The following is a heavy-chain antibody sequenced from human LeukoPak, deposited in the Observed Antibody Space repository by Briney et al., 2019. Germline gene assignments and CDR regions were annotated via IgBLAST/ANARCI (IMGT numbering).Heavy chain of an antibody. D-gene: IGHD2-2*01. J-gene: IGHJ5*02. CDR2: INPNSGGT. CDR1: GGTFTGYY. Sequence: ASVKVSCKASGGTFTGYYMHWVRQAPGQGLEWMGWINPNSGGTNYAQKFQGRVTMTRDTSISTAYMELSRLRSDDTAVYYCARVPLGYCSSTSCLNWFDPWGQGTLVTVSS. CDR3: ARVPLGYCSSTSCLNWFDP. V-gene: IGHV1-2*02.